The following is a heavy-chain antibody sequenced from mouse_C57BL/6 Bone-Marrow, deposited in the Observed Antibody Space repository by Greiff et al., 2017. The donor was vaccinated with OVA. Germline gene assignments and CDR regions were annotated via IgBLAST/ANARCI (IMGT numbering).Heavy chain of an antibody. CDR2: ISSGSSTI. CDR1: GFTFSDYG. V-gene: IGHV5-17*01. CDR3: ARGLYGINWYFDV. D-gene: IGHD2-1*01. Sequence: EVQGVESGGGLVKPGGSLKLSCAASGFTFSDYGMHWVRQAPEKGLEWVAYISSGSSTIYYADTVKGRFTISRDNAKNTLFLQMTSLRSEDTAMYYCARGLYGINWYFDVWGTGATVTVSS. J-gene: IGHJ1*03.